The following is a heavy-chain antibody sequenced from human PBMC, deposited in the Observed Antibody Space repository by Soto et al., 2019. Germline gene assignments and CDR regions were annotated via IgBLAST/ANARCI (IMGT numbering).Heavy chain of an antibody. CDR3: VRRVSGNYDY. CDR2: ISSNGGTT. CDR1: GFTFSSYD. J-gene: IGHJ4*02. D-gene: IGHD1-7*01. Sequence: EVQLAESGGGMVQPGGSLRLSCEASGFTFSSYDMHLVRQAPGKGLEYVSSISSNGGTTYYGNSVKGRFTISRDNSKNTLYLQMGSLRAEDMAVYYCVRRVSGNYDYWGQGTLVTVSS. V-gene: IGHV3-64*01.